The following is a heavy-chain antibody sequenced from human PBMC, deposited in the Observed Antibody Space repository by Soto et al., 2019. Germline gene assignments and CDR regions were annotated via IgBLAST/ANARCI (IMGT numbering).Heavy chain of an antibody. CDR2: ISYDGSNK. CDR1: GFTFSSYA. D-gene: IGHD3-3*01. CDR3: ARGAFLTAYYDFWSGYYTGPMTGYGMDV. Sequence: GGSLRLSCAASGFTFSSYAMHWVRQAPGKGLEWVAVISYDGSNKYYADSVKGRFTISRDNSKNTLYLQMNSLRAEDTAVYYCARGAFLTAYYDFWSGYYTGPMTGYGMDVWGQGTTVTVSS. V-gene: IGHV3-30-3*01. J-gene: IGHJ6*02.